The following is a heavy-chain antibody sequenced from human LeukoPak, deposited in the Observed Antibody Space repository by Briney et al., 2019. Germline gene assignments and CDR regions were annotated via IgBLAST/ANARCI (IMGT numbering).Heavy chain of an antibody. V-gene: IGHV3-48*01. CDR1: GFTLSHYS. J-gene: IGHJ6*02. Sequence: GGSLRLSWAASGFTLSHYSVTWVRQAPEKGLEWVSYIGVTGSPTYYADSVKARFTISRDDVKESLYLQMDSLRAEDTAVYYCARNAWKSSDSGRGRMDVWGQGTSVTVSS. CDR3: ARNAWKSSDSGRGRMDV. CDR2: IGVTGSPT. D-gene: IGHD3-10*01.